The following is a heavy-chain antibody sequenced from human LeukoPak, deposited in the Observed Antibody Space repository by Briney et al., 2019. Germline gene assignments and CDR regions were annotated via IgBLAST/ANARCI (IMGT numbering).Heavy chain of an antibody. Sequence: ASVKVSCKASGYTFIDHYIHWVRQASGQGLEWMGWIIPNSGGTKFAQKFQGRVTMTRDTSISTFYMELSSLRSDDTAVYYCARLGDLVRGAFDLWGQGTMVSVSS. D-gene: IGHD3-10*01. CDR2: IIPNSGGT. J-gene: IGHJ3*01. CDR1: GYTFIDHY. V-gene: IGHV1-2*02. CDR3: ARLGDLVRGAFDL.